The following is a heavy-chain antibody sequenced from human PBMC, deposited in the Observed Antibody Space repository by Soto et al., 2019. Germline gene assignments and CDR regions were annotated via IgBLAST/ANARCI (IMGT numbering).Heavy chain of an antibody. V-gene: IGHV4-30-4*08. CDR2: IYFSGST. CDR3: ARESGYSVTMGDY. CDR1: GGSVSSGSYY. D-gene: IGHD4-17*01. J-gene: IGHJ4*02. Sequence: QVQLQESGPGLVKPSETLSLTCTVSGGSVSSGSYYWSWIRQPPGKGLEWIGYIYFSGSTYYNPSLKSRVTISLDTSKKQFSLKLTSVTAADTAVYYCARESGYSVTMGDYWGQGTLVTVSS.